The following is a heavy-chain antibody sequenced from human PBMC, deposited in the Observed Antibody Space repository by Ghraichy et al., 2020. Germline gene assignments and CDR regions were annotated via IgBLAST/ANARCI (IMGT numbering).Heavy chain of an antibody. V-gene: IGHV3-21*01. Sequence: LSLTCVGSGFTFNSYTMNWVRQAPGKGLEWVSSINGRSSHIYYADSVKGRFTISRDNAKNSLYLQMNGLRAEDTAVYYCARDHWNDLYYHYYGRRLGPRDKDHRLV. CDR2: INGRSSHI. J-gene: IGHJ6*02. D-gene: IGHD1-1*01. CDR3: ARDHWNDLYYHYYGRR. CDR1: GFTFNSYT.